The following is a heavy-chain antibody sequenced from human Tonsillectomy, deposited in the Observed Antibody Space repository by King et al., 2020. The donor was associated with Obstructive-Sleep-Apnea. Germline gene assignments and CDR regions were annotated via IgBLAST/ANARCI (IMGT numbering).Heavy chain of an antibody. D-gene: IGHD5-12*01. CDR2: VYHSGNT. J-gene: IGHJ5*02. V-gene: IGHV4-38-2*02. CDR1: GYSINSGYY. CDR3: AREGYGP. Sequence: VQLQESGPGLVKPSETLSLTCTVSGYSINSGYYWGWIRQPPGKGLEWIGSVYHSGNTSYNPSLKSRVTISVHTSQNQFSLRLFSVTAADTAVYYCAREGYGPWGQGALVTVSS.